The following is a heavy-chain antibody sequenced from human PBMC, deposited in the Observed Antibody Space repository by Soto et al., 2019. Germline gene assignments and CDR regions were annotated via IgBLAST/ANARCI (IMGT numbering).Heavy chain of an antibody. Sequence: QVQLVESGGGVVQPGWSLGLSCAASGFTLSSFGMHWVRQAPGKGLEWVAVVSYNGFNENYADSVKGRFIISRDTSKNTLYLQMNSLRAEDTAVYYCAKVGEDGDYDGYFDYWGQGTLVTVSS. CDR3: AKVGEDGDYDGYFDY. CDR1: GFTLSSFG. J-gene: IGHJ4*02. CDR2: VSYNGFNE. V-gene: IGHV3-30*18. D-gene: IGHD4-17*01.